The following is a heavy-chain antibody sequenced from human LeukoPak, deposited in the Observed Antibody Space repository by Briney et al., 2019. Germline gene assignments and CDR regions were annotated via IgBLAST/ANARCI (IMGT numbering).Heavy chain of an antibody. Sequence: GGSLRLSCAASGFTFSSYGMHWVRLAPGKGLEWVAVISYDGSNKYYADSVKGRFTISRDNSKNTLYLQMNSLRAEDTAVYYCAKVSQLMRAFDIWGQETMVTVSS. CDR1: GFTFSSYG. J-gene: IGHJ3*02. V-gene: IGHV3-30*18. CDR2: ISYDGSNK. CDR3: AKVSQLMRAFDI. D-gene: IGHD2-2*01.